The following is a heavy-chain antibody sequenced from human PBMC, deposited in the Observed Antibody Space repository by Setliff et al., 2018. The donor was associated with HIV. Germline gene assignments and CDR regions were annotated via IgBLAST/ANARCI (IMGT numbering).Heavy chain of an antibody. V-gene: IGHV4-4*08. D-gene: IGHD3-10*01. CDR3: TGDYNSGSYRFDY. Sequence: PSETLSLTCAVFGGSFSNYYWSWIRQPPGKGLEWIGYIYPNGSPDYPSGNIVYNPSFRSRVTLSLDTSKNQFSLKLTSVTAADAAVYYCTGDYNSGSYRFDYWGQGTPVTVSS. J-gene: IGHJ4*02. CDR1: GGSFSNYY. CDR2: IYPNGSP.